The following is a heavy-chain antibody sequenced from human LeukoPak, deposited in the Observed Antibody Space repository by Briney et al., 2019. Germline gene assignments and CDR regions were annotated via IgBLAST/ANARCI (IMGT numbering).Heavy chain of an antibody. Sequence: PSQTLSLTCAVSGGSISRGGYSWSWIRQPPGKGLEWIGYFYYSGSTYYSLSLKSRVTISVDTSKNQLSLKLSSVTAADTALYYCARESNYHGSGTGWFDPWGQGTLVTVSS. CDR2: FYYSGST. CDR3: ARESNYHGSGTGWFDP. CDR1: GGSISRGGYS. J-gene: IGHJ5*02. V-gene: IGHV4-30-4*07. D-gene: IGHD3-10*01.